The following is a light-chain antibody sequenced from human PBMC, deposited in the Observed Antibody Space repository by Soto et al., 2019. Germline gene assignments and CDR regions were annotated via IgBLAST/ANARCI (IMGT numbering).Light chain of an antibody. J-gene: IGKJ1*01. CDR2: GAS. Sequence: ETVLTQSPGTLALSPGDRATVSCRASQSVSSSYLAWYQQKPGQAPRLLIYGASSRATGIPDRFSGSGSGTDFTLTISRLEPEDFAVYYCQQYGRSPLTFGQGTKVDIK. CDR1: QSVSSSY. CDR3: QQYGRSPLT. V-gene: IGKV3-20*01.